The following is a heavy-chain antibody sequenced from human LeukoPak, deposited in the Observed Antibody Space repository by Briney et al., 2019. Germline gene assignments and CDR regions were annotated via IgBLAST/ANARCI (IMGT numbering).Heavy chain of an antibody. Sequence: GASVKVSCKASGGTFSSYAISWVRQAPGQGLEWMGGIIPIFGTANYAQKFQGRVTITTVESTSTAYMELSSLRSEDTAVYYCARGLKSRFDPWGQGTLVTVSS. CDR3: ARGLKSRFDP. CDR2: IIPIFGTA. CDR1: GGTFSSYA. J-gene: IGHJ5*02. V-gene: IGHV1-69*05.